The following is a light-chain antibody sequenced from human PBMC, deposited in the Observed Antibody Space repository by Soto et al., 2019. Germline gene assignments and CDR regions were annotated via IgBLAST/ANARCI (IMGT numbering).Light chain of an antibody. CDR3: SSYTSSSTPMV. V-gene: IGLV2-14*01. J-gene: IGLJ2*01. CDR1: SSDVGGYNY. Sequence: QSALTQPASVSGSPGQSITISCTGTSSDVGGYNYVSWYQQHPGKAPKLMIYEVSNRPSGVANRFSGSKSGTTASLTISGLQAEGEADYYCSSYTSSSTPMVFGGGTKLTVL. CDR2: EVS.